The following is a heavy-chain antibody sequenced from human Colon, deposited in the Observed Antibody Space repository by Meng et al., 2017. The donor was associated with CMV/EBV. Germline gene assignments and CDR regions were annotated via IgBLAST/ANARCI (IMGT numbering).Heavy chain of an antibody. CDR3: ARELVVPAAIHGMDV. D-gene: IGHD2-2*01. CDR2: IKQDRSEK. V-gene: IGHV3-7*01. CDR1: GFTFSSYW. J-gene: IGHJ6*02. Sequence: GESLKISCAASGFTFSSYWMSWVRQAPGKGLEWVANIKQDRSEKYYVDSVKGRFTISRDNAKNSLYLQMNSLRAEDTAVYYCARELVVPAAIHGMDVWGQGTTVTVSS.